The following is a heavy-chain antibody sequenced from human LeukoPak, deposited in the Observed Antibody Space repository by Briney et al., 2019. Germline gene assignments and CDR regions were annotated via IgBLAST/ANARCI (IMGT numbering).Heavy chain of an antibody. CDR2: ISYDGSNK. D-gene: IGHD6-19*01. J-gene: IGHJ6*02. V-gene: IGHV3-30*18. CDR3: AKDHSDRFSGWFYHYGMDV. Sequence: GGSLRLSCAASGFTFSSYGMHWVRQAPGKGLEWVAVISYDGSNKYYADSVKGRFTISRDNSKNTLYLQMNSLRAEDTAVYYCAKDHSDRFSGWFYHYGMDVWGQGTTVTVSS. CDR1: GFTFSSYG.